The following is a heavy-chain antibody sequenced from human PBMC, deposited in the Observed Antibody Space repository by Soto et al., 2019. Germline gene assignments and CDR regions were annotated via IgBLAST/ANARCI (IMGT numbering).Heavy chain of an antibody. CDR3: ARTLEYSSSINFDY. CDR1: GDSISSFY. V-gene: IGHV4-4*07. J-gene: IGHJ4*02. Sequence: SETLSLTCTVSGDSISSFYWSWIRQPAGKGLEWIGRIYSSGSTNYNPSLKSRVIMSFDTSKNQFSLKLSSVTAADTAVYYCARTLEYSSSINFDYWGQGTLVTVSS. CDR2: IYSSGST. D-gene: IGHD6-6*01.